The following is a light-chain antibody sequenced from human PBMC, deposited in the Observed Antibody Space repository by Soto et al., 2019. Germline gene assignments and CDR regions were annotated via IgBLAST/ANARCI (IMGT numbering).Light chain of an antibody. V-gene: IGKV1-12*01. J-gene: IGKJ2*01. CDR2: AAS. CDR1: QSISSR. CDR3: QQANSFPYT. Sequence: DTQMTHSPSTLSASVGDRVTITCRASQSISSRLAWYQQKSGKAPKLLIYAASSLQSGVPSRFSGSGSGTDFTLTISSLQPEDFATYYCQQANSFPYTFGQGTKLEIK.